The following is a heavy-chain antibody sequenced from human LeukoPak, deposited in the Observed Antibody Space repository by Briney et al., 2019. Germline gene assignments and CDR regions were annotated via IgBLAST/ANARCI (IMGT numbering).Heavy chain of an antibody. V-gene: IGHV3-30*18. D-gene: IGHD6-19*01. CDR2: ISYDGSNK. CDR3: AKESPLYSSGWYFDY. CDR1: GFTFSSYG. J-gene: IGHJ4*02. Sequence: GRSLRLSCAASGFTFSSYGMHWVRQAPGKGLEWVAVISYDGSNKYYADSVKGRFTISRDNSKNTLYLQMNCLRAEDTAVYYCAKESPLYSSGWYFDYWGQGTLVTVSS.